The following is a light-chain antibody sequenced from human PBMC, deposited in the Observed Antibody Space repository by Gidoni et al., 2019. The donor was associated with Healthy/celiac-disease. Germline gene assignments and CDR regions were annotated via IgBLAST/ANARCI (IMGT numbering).Light chain of an antibody. V-gene: IGKV1-39*01. CDR2: ASS. J-gene: IGKJ4*01. CDR1: QSISSY. Sequence: DIQMTQSPSSLSASVGDRVTITCRASQSISSYLNWYQQKPGKAPKLLIYASSSLQSGSHQGLGTGSGTDFNLTISSLQPEDFATYYCQQSYSTLTFGGGTKVEIK. CDR3: QQSYSTLT.